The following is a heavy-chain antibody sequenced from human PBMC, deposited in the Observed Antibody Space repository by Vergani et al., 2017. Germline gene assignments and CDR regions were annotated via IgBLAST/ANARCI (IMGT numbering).Heavy chain of an antibody. CDR3: ARGNIALSYSSSWYSWGNWFDP. J-gene: IGHJ5*02. Sequence: QVQLVQSGAEVKKPGASVKVSCKASRYTFTSYDINWVRQATGQGLEWMGWMNPNSGNTGYAQKFQGRVTMTRNTSISTAYMELSSLRSEDTAVYYCARGNIALSYSSSWYSWGNWFDPWGQGTLVTVSS. CDR1: RYTFTSYD. V-gene: IGHV1-8*01. CDR2: MNPNSGNT. D-gene: IGHD6-13*01.